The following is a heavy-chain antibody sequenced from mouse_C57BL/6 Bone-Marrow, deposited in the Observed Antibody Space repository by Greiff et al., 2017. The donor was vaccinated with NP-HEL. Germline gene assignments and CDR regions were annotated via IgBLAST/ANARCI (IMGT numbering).Heavy chain of an antibody. D-gene: IGHD2-12*01. Sequence: EVVLVESGGGLVKPGGSLKLSCAASGFTFSDYGMHWVRQAPEKGLEWVAYISRGSSTIYYADTVKGRFTISRDNAKNTLFLQMTSLRSEDTAMYYCARRYRGLYYYAMDYWGQGTSVTVSS. CDR2: ISRGSSTI. CDR3: ARRYRGLYYYAMDY. J-gene: IGHJ4*01. V-gene: IGHV5-17*01. CDR1: GFTFSDYG.